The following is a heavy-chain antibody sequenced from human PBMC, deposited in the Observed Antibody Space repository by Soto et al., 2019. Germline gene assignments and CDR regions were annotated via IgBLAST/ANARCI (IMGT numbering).Heavy chain of an antibody. CDR1: GFTFSSYS. V-gene: IGHV3-48*01. CDR2: ISSSSSTI. Sequence: PGGSLRLSCAASGFTFSSYSMNWVRQAPGKGLEWVSYISSSSSTIYYADSVKGRFTISRDNAKNSLYLQMNSLRAEDTAVYYCARGPLRYFDWLSHFDYWGQGTLVTVSS. D-gene: IGHD3-9*01. J-gene: IGHJ4*02. CDR3: ARGPLRYFDWLSHFDY.